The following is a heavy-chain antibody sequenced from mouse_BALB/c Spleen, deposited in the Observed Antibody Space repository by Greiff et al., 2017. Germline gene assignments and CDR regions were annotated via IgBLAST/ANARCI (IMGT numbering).Heavy chain of an antibody. D-gene: IGHD1-2*01. Sequence: LVKTGASVKISCKASGYSFTGYYMHWVKQSHGKSLEWIGYISCYNGATSYNQKFKGKATFTVDTSSSTAYMQFNSLTSEDSAVYYCARGGTATARDYYAMDYWGQGTSVTVSS. V-gene: IGHV1S34*01. CDR2: ISCYNGAT. CDR3: ARGGTATARDYYAMDY. CDR1: GYSFTGYY. J-gene: IGHJ4*01.